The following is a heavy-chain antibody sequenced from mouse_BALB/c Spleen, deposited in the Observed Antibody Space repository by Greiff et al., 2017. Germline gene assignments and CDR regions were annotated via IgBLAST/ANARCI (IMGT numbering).Heavy chain of an antibody. D-gene: IGHD2-1*01. CDR2: ISSGGST. V-gene: IGHV5-6-5*01. J-gene: IGHJ2*01. CDR3: ARGRGNYGPYFDY. Sequence: EVMLVESGGGLVKPGGSLKLSCAASGFTFSSYAMSWVRQTPEKRLEWVASISSGGSTYYPDSVKGRFTISRDNARNILYLQMSSLRSEDTAMYYCARGRGNYGPYFDYWGQGTTLTVSS. CDR1: GFTFSSYA.